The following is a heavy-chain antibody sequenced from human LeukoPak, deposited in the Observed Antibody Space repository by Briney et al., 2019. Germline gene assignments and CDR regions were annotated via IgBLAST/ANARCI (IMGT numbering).Heavy chain of an antibody. Sequence: GGSLRLSCAASGFTVSSNYMSWVRQAPGKGLEWVSVIYSGGSTYYADSVKGRFTISRDNSKNTLYLQMNSLRAEDTAVYYCAKGSNYDFWSGYLSFDYWGQGTLVTVSS. V-gene: IGHV3-53*01. CDR1: GFTVSSNY. CDR2: IYSGGST. CDR3: AKGSNYDFWSGYLSFDY. D-gene: IGHD3-3*01. J-gene: IGHJ4*02.